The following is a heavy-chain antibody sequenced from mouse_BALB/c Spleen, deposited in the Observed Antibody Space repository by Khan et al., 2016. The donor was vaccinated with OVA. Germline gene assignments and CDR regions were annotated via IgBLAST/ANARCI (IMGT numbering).Heavy chain of an antibody. CDR3: TRSGYGGFAY. J-gene: IGHJ3*01. CDR2: INPYNGDT. D-gene: IGHD1-2*01. Sequence: VQLKESGPELVKPGASMKMSCKASGYSFTDYTLNWVKQSHGKKLEWIGLINPYNGDTNYNQKFKVKATLTVDKSSRTAYMELLSLTSEDSAVYYCTRSGYGGFAYWGQGTLVTVSA. V-gene: IGHV1-18*01. CDR1: GYSFTDYT.